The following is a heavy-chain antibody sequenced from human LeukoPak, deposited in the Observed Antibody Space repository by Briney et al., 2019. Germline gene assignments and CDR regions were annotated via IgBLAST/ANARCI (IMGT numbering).Heavy chain of an antibody. D-gene: IGHD5-24*01. J-gene: IGHJ1*01. CDR1: GGSISSSSYY. Sequence: SETLSLTCTVSGGSISSSSYYWGWIRQPPGKGLEWIGSIYYSGSTYYNPSLKSRVTISVDTSKNQFSLKLSSVTAADTAVYYCASSTIPLQFDWGQGTLVTVSS. CDR2: IYYSGST. V-gene: IGHV4-39*01. CDR3: ASSTIPLQFD.